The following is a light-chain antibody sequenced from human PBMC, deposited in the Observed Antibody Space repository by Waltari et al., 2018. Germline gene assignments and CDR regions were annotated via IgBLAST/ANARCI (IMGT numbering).Light chain of an antibody. CDR3: QQFNTGYS. CDR1: RAIASN. CDR2: DAS. Sequence: EIVMTQSPATLSVSPGGGATLSCRASRAIASNVAWYQQRPGQPLMLLSFDASTRATGIPERFSGSWSGPEFTLTISSLQSEDSAVYFCQQFNTGYSFGQGTKLEI. V-gene: IGKV3-15*01. J-gene: IGKJ2*01.